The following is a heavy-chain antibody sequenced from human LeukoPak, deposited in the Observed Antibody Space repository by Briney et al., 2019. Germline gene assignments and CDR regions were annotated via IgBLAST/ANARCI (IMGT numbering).Heavy chain of an antibody. V-gene: IGHV3-73*01. CDR1: GFTFSSYG. CDR2: IRSKANSYAT. J-gene: IGHJ4*02. CDR3: TSTHSGYGGSFDY. D-gene: IGHD5-12*01. Sequence: GGSLRLSCAASGFTFSSYGMHWVRQASGKGLEWVGRIRSKANSYATAYAASVKGRFTISRDDSKNTAYLQMNSLKTEDTAVYYCTSTHSGYGGSFDYWGQGTLVTVSS.